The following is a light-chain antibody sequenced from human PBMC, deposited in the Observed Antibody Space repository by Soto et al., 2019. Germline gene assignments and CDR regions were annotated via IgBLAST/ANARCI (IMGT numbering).Light chain of an antibody. CDR1: QDINIY. CDR3: QQYDILTIT. J-gene: IGKJ5*01. V-gene: IGKV1-33*01. CDR2: DAS. Sequence: DIQMTQSPSYLCGSVGDRFAITCQATQDINIYLNWYQKKKGKAPNLLIYDASNLEIGVPSRFSGSGYGTHFTFTISSMQTEDIGTYYCQQYDILTITFGRGTRLEIK.